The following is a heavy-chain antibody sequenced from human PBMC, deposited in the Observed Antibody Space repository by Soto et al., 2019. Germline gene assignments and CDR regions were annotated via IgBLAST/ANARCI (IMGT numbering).Heavy chain of an antibody. CDR2: ISRDGSYI. CDR1: GFTFSRHA. J-gene: IGHJ5*01. V-gene: IGHV3-30*04. D-gene: IGHD3-3*01. Sequence: HPWGSLSLSCASPGFTFSRHAIHWVRLTPGRGLEWVLAISRDGSYIYYTDSVKGRFTVSRDNSKNTVFVQMNRLIPDDTALYFCARTRNGGVADSFDSWGQGTRVTVSS. CDR3: ARTRNGGVADSFDS.